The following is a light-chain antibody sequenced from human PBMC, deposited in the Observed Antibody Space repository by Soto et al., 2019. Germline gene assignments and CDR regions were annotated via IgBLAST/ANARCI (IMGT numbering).Light chain of an antibody. V-gene: IGKV3-11*01. CDR2: DAS. Sequence: EIVLTQSPATQSLSPGQRATLSCRASQSIGLAIAWYQHKPGQAPRLLIFDASQRATGIPARFRGSGSGTDFTLSISSLEPEDFAVYYCQQRTDRPPWTFGQGTKVDIK. J-gene: IGKJ1*01. CDR1: QSIGLA. CDR3: QQRTDRPPWT.